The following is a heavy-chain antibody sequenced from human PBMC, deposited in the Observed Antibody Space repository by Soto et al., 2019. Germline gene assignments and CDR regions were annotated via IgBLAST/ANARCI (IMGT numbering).Heavy chain of an antibody. CDR1: GGSFSGYY. J-gene: IGHJ3*02. CDR3: VGGAIAAAGTSRAFDI. V-gene: IGHV4-34*01. D-gene: IGHD6-13*01. Sequence: PSETLSLTCAVYGGSFSGYYWSWIRQPPGKGLEWIGEINHSGSTSYNPSLKSRVTISVDTSKNQFSLKLSSVTAADTAVYYCVGGAIAAAGTSRAFDIWGQGTMVTVSS. CDR2: INHSGST.